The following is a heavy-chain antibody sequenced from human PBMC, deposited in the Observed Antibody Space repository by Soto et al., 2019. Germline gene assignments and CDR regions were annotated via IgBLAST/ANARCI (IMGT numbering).Heavy chain of an antibody. J-gene: IGHJ4*02. CDR3: ARTSGYYLYDY. CDR2: IIPIFGSA. CDR1: GGTFSNYA. D-gene: IGHD3-22*01. V-gene: IGHV1-69*13. Sequence: GASVKVSCKASGGTFSNYAITWVRQAPGQGLEWLGRIIPIFGSANYAQKFQGRVTITADESTTTAYMELSSLRSEDTAVYYCARTSGYYLYDYWDQGTLVTVSS.